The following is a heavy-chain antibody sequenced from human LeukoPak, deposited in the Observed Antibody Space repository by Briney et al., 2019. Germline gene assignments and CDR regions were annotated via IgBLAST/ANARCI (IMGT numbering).Heavy chain of an antibody. CDR2: ITASGDNT. Sequence: GGSLRLSCAASGFTFSSSAMSWVRQTPGKGLEWVSSITASGDNTEYADSVKGRFTVSRDNSKNTLYLQMNSLRVEDTAVYFCGYYDSSGYYYGRLRYWGQGTPVTVSS. V-gene: IGHV3-23*01. J-gene: IGHJ4*02. CDR1: GFTFSSSA. D-gene: IGHD3-22*01. CDR3: GYYDSSGYYYGRLRY.